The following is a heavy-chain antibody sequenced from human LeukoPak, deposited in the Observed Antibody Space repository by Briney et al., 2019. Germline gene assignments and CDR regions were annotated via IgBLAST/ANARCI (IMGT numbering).Heavy chain of an antibody. V-gene: IGHV3-21*01. CDR2: ISSSSNYI. J-gene: IGHJ4*02. CDR3: ARAGIYSYGSVDY. CDR1: GFTFSSYS. Sequence: GGSLRLSCAASGFTFSSYSMNWVRQAPGKGLEWVSSISSSSNYIYYADSVKGRFTISRDNAKNSLYLQMNSLRAEDTAVYYCARAGIYSYGSVDYWGQGTLVTVSS. D-gene: IGHD5-18*01.